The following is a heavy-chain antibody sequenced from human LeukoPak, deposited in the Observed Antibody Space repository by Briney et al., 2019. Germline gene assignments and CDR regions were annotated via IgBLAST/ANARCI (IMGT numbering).Heavy chain of an antibody. V-gene: IGHV4-30-4*08. D-gene: IGHD3-22*01. J-gene: IGHJ3*02. Sequence: SETLSLTCTVSGGSISSGGYYWSWIRQPPGKGLEWIGYIYNSGSTYYNPSLKSRVAISVDTSKNQFSLKLSSVTSADTAVYFCARTQTMMGAFDIWGQGTMVTVSS. CDR2: IYNSGST. CDR3: ARTQTMMGAFDI. CDR1: GGSISSGGYY.